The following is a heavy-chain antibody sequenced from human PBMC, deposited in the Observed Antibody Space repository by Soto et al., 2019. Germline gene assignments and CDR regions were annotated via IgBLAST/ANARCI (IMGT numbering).Heavy chain of an antibody. CDR1: GYTFTSYD. V-gene: IGHV1-8*01. CDR3: AKDSGSQFYGDNYHDY. Sequence: GASVKVSCKASGYTFTSYDINWVRQATGQGPEWMGWMNPNSGEKGYAQKFQGRLTMTRDTTLSTAYIELSSLRFEDTAVYFCAKDSGSQFYGDNYHDYWGLGTLVTVSS. CDR2: MNPNSGEK. J-gene: IGHJ4*02. D-gene: IGHD5-12*01.